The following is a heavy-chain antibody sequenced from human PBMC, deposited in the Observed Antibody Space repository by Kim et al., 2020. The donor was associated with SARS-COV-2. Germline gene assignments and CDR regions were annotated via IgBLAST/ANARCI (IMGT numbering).Heavy chain of an antibody. D-gene: IGHD3-9*01. CDR3: ARDGLKYETTYYDILGGQYNWFDP. CDR2: ISYDGSNK. Sequence: GGSLRLSCAASGFTFSSYAMHWVRQAPGKGLEWVAVISYDGSNKYYADSVKGRFTISRDNSKNTLYLQMNSLRAEDTAVYYCARDGLKYETTYYDILGGQYNWFDPWGQGTLVTVSS. V-gene: IGHV3-30-3*01. J-gene: IGHJ5*02. CDR1: GFTFSSYA.